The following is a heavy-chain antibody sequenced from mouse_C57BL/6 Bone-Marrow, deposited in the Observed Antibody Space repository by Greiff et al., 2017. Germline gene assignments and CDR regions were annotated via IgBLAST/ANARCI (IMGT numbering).Heavy chain of an antibody. J-gene: IGHJ4*01. CDR3: AGDRRIYYCGSSYGLYYAMDY. D-gene: IGHD1-1*01. CDR2: ISDGGSYT. CDR1: GFTFSSYA. V-gene: IGHV5-4*01. Sequence: EVHLVESGGGLVKPGGSLKLSCAASGFTFSSYAMSWVRQTPEKRLEWVATISDGGSYTYYPDNVKGRFTISRDNAKNNLYLQMSHLKSEDTAMYYCAGDRRIYYCGSSYGLYYAMDYWGQGTSVTVSS.